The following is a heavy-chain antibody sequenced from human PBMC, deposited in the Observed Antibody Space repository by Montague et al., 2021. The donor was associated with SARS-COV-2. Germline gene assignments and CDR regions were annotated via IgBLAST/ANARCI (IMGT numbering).Heavy chain of an antibody. D-gene: IGHD1-1*01. V-gene: IGHV4-39*01. CDR3: TRHVHMTWPEPSPGFDY. CDR1: GDSISSSSYN. Sequence: SETLSLTCTVSGDSISSSSYNWGWIRQPPGKGLEWIGSVHYSGRPYYXPSLKRRVTIYVDTSKNQLSLKLSSVTAADTAVYYCTRHVHMTWPEPSPGFDYWGQGTLVTVSS. CDR2: VHYSGRP. J-gene: IGHJ4*02.